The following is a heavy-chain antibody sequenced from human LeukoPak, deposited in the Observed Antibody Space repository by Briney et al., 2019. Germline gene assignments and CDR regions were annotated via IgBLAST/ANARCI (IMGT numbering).Heavy chain of an antibody. J-gene: IGHJ5*02. D-gene: IGHD2-21*01. CDR1: GFTFSSYW. V-gene: IGHV3-7*04. CDR3: ARDPSLRGYYSWFDP. Sequence: GESLRLSCAVSGFTFSSYWMSWVRQAPGKGLEWVANIRYDGSEKYYVDSVKGRFTISRDNAKNSLYLQMNSLRAEDTAVCYCARDPSLRGYYSWFDPWGQGTLVTVSS. CDR2: IRYDGSEK.